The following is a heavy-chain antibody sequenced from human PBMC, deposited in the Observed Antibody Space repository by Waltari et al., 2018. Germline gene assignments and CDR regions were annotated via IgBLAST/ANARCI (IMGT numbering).Heavy chain of an antibody. Sequence: QVQLVESGGGVVQPGRSLRLSCAASGFTFSSYGMHWVRQAPGKGLEWVAVIWYDEGNKYYQDSGRGRLTTPGTNSKTPLYLQLTSRRAEETALYSCAKDTSPGYDWGGGLYSGGQGTLVTVSP. V-gene: IGHV3-30*18. J-gene: IGHJ4*02. CDR3: AKDTSPGYDWGGGLYS. CDR2: IWYDEGNK. D-gene: IGHD5-12*01. CDR1: GFTFSSYG.